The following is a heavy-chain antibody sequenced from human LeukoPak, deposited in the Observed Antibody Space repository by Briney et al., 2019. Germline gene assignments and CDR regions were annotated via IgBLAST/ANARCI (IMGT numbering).Heavy chain of an antibody. CDR1: GGSISSYY. V-gene: IGHV4-59*01. Sequence: PSETLSLTCTVSGGSISSYYWSWIRQPPGKGLEWIGYIYYSGSTNYNPSLKSRVTISVDTSKNQFSLKLSSVTAADTAVYYCARARLSGYYYMDVWGKGTTVTVSS. J-gene: IGHJ6*03. CDR2: IYYSGST. CDR3: ARARLSGYYYMDV. D-gene: IGHD2/OR15-2a*01.